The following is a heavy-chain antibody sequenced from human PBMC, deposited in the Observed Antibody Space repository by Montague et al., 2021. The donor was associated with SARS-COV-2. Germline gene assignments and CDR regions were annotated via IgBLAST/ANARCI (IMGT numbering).Heavy chain of an antibody. J-gene: IGHJ6*03. V-gene: IGHV4-31*03. CDR3: ASTYGGNLGYHYYYMDV. CDR1: GGSISSGGYY. Sequence: TLSLTCTVSGGSISSGGYYWSWIRQPPGKGLEWIGYIYYSGSTYYNPSLKSRVTISVDTSKNQFSLKLSSVTAADTAVYYCASTYGGNLGYHYYYMDVWGKGTTVTVSS. CDR2: IYYSGST. D-gene: IGHD4-23*01.